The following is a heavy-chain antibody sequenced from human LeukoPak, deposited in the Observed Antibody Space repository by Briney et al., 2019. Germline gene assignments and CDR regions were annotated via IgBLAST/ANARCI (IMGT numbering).Heavy chain of an antibody. CDR3: ARDHYGGYAYSDY. CDR2: IWYDGTNK. J-gene: IGHJ4*02. CDR1: GFTFSSYG. D-gene: IGHD5-12*01. Sequence: QPGWSLRPSCVASGFTFSSYGMHWVRQAPGKGLEWVAVIWYDGTNKYYADSVKGRFTISRDNSKNTLYLQMNSLRAEDTAVYYCARDHYGGYAYSDYWGQGALVIVSS. V-gene: IGHV3-33*01.